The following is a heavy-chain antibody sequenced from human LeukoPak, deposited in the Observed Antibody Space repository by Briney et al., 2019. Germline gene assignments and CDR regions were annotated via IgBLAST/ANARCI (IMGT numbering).Heavy chain of an antibody. V-gene: IGHV3-33*06. J-gene: IGHJ4*02. CDR3: GKDLGSSARYLDRVDY. CDR1: GFAFSSHG. D-gene: IGHD2-2*01. CDR2: MWYDGSEK. Sequence: GGSLRLSCGASGFAFSSHGMHWVRQAPGKGLEWLTIMWYDGSEKYYADSVKGRFTVSRDNSKNTVYLQMNSLRAEDTAVYYCGKDLGSSARYLDRVDYWGQGTLVTVSS.